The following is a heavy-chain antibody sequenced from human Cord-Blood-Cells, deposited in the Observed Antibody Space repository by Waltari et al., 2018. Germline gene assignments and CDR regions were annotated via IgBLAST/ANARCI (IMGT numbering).Heavy chain of an antibody. J-gene: IGHJ2*01. CDR1: GFTFSSYS. CDR3: ARAPEGIWYFDL. CDR2: ISSSSSYI. V-gene: IGHV3-21*01. Sequence: EVQLVESGGGLVKPGGSLRLSCAASGFTFSSYSMNWVRQAPGKGLEWFSSISSSSSYIYYADSVKGRFTISRDNAKNSLYLQMNSLRAEDTAVYYCARAPEGIWYFDLWGRGTLVTVSS.